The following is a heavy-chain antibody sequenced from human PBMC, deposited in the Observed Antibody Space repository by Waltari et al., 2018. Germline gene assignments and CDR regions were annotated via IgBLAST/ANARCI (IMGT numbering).Heavy chain of an antibody. D-gene: IGHD6-13*01. J-gene: IGHJ6*03. CDR3: ARGLNVGERQYSSSWYSYYMDV. V-gene: IGHV1-69*12. CDR2: IIPIFGTA. Sequence: QVQLVQSGAEVKKPGSSVKVSCKASGGTFSSYVISWVRQAPGQGLEWMGGIIPIFGTANYEQKFQGRVTITADESTSTAYMELSSLRSEDTAVYYCARGLNVGERQYSSSWYSYYMDVWGKGTTVTISS. CDR1: GGTFSSYV.